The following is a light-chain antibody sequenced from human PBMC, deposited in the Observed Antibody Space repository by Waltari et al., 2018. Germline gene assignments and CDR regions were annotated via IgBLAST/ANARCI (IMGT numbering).Light chain of an antibody. CDR3: QQYGSSPWT. CDR1: QYVSNYY. Sequence: EIVFTQSPGTLPLSPGQRATLSCRASQYVSNYYLAWYQQRPGQATRLLSYGASSRATGIQDRFSGRGSGTDFTLTINRLEPEDFAVYYCQQYGSSPWTFGQGTKVEIK. J-gene: IGKJ1*01. CDR2: GAS. V-gene: IGKV3-20*01.